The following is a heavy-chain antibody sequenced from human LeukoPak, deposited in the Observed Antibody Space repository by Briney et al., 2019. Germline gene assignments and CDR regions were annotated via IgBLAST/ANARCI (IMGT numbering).Heavy chain of an antibody. Sequence: GGSLRLSCAASGFTFSNYGMHWVRQAPGKGLEWVAFIHYDGSNKYYADSVKGRFTLSRDNSKNTLYLQMNSLRAEDTAVYYCARSPSIAVAPGGYYFDYWGQGTLVTVSS. J-gene: IGHJ4*02. CDR1: GFTFSNYG. CDR2: IHYDGSNK. V-gene: IGHV3-30*02. D-gene: IGHD6-19*01. CDR3: ARSPSIAVAPGGYYFDY.